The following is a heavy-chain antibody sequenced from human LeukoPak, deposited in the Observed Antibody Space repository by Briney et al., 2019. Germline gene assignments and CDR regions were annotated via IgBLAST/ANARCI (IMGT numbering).Heavy chain of an antibody. CDR3: AKLSGAGTDYSFAS. D-gene: IGHD6-19*01. CDR1: GFTFSSYA. J-gene: IGHJ4*02. Sequence: GGSLRLSCAASGFTFSSYAMSWVRQATGKGLEWVSAISGSGGSTYYADSVKGRFTISRDNSKNTLYLQMNSLRAEDTAVYYCAKLSGAGTDYSFASGGQETRVTVS. V-gene: IGHV3-23*01. CDR2: ISGSGGST.